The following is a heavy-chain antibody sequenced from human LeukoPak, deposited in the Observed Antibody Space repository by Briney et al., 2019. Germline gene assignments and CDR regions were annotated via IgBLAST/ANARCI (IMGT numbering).Heavy chain of an antibody. CDR2: ISAYNGNT. V-gene: IGHV1-18*01. D-gene: IGHD3-10*01. CDR1: GYTFINYG. Sequence: ASVKVSCKASGYTFINYGITWVRQAPGQGLEWMGWISAYNGNTNYAQKFQGRVTMTRDTSTSTVYMELSSLRSEDTAVYYCARGLPRPGDFDYWGQGTLVTVSS. J-gene: IGHJ4*02. CDR3: ARGLPRPGDFDY.